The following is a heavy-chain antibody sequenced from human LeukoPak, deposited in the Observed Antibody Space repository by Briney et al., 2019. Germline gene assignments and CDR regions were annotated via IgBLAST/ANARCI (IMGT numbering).Heavy chain of an antibody. Sequence: GGSLRLSCAASGFTFTKFAMSWVRQAPGKGLEWVSAISGSGGSTYYADSVKGRFTISRDNSKNTVDLQMHSLRDEDTAVYYCAKGSSGSYYPYYFDNWGQGTLVTVSS. CDR1: GFTFTKFA. J-gene: IGHJ4*02. V-gene: IGHV3-23*01. CDR3: AKGSSGSYYPYYFDN. D-gene: IGHD3-10*01. CDR2: ISGSGGST.